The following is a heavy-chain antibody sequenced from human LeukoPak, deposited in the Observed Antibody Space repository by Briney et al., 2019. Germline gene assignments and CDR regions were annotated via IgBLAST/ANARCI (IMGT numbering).Heavy chain of an antibody. CDR2: IYSGGST. V-gene: IGHV3-53*01. CDR1: GFTVSSNY. Sequence: GGSLRLSCAASGFTVSSNYMSWVRQAPGKGLEWVSVIYSGGSTYYADSVKGRFTISRDNSKNTLCLQMNSLRAEDTAVYYCARISAVAGSNFDYWGQGTLVTVSS. J-gene: IGHJ4*02. D-gene: IGHD6-19*01. CDR3: ARISAVAGSNFDY.